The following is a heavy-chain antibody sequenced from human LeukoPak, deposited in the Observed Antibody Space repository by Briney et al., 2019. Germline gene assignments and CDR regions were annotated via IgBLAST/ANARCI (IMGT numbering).Heavy chain of an antibody. D-gene: IGHD1-26*01. CDR1: GYTFTGYY. J-gene: IGHJ3*02. CDR3: ARDDGGSYFLLDAFDI. V-gene: IGHV1-2*02. Sequence: ASVKVSCKASGYTFTGYYMHWVRQAPGQGLEWMGWINPNSGGTNYAQKFQGRVTMTRVTSISTAYMELSRLRSDDTAVYYCARDDGGSYFLLDAFDIWGQGTMVTVSS. CDR2: INPNSGGT.